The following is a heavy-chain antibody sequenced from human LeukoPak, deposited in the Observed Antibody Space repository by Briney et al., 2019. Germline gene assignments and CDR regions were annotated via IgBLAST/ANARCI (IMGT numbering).Heavy chain of an antibody. Sequence: MASETLSLTCTVSGGSISSYYWSWIRQPPGKGLEWIGYIYYSGSTNYNPSLKSRVTISVDTSKNQFSLKLSSVTAADTAVYYCARSPAYGDYPVWFQTDAFDIWGQGTMVTVSS. V-gene: IGHV4-59*01. CDR2: IYYSGST. CDR3: ARSPAYGDYPVWFQTDAFDI. CDR1: GGSISSYY. J-gene: IGHJ3*02. D-gene: IGHD4-17*01.